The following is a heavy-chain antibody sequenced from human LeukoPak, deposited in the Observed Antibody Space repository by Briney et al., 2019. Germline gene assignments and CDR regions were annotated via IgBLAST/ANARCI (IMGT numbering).Heavy chain of an antibody. V-gene: IGHV1-18*01. CDR1: GYTFTSYG. D-gene: IGHD3-3*01. J-gene: IGHJ5*02. CDR2: ISAYNGNT. CDR3: ARVRYDFWSGYHSRAGWFDP. Sequence: GASVKVSCKASGYTFTSYGISWVRQAPGQGLEGMGWISAYNGNTNYAQKLQGRVTMTTDTSTSTAYMELRSLRSDDTAVYYCARVRYDFWSGYHSRAGWFDPWGQGTLVTVSS.